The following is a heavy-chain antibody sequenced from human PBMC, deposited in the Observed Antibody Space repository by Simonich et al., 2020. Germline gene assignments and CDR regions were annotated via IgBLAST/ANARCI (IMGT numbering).Heavy chain of an antibody. CDR3: ARDSLSIAARPKNYMDV. CDR1: GYTFTGYY. CDR2: INHNSCGT. V-gene: IGHV1-2*02. Sequence: QVQLVQSGAEAKTPGASVKVSCKASGYTFTGYYMQLVRQAPGQGLEVMGLINHNSCGTNYAQQFHGRDTMTRETSISTAYMELSRLRSDDTAVYYCARDSLSIAARPKNYMDVWGKGTTVTVSS. D-gene: IGHD6-6*01. J-gene: IGHJ6*03.